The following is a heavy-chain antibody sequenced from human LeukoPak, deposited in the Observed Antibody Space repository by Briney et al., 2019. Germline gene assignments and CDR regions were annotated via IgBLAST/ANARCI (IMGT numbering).Heavy chain of an antibody. J-gene: IGHJ4*02. CDR3: ARDEPDYCSGGSCYVH. V-gene: IGHV1-18*01. CDR1: GYTFTSYG. Sequence: ASVKVSCKASGYTFTSYGTSWVRQAPGQGLEWMGWISAYNGNTNYAQKLQGRVTMTTDTSTSTAYMELRSLRSDDTAVYYCARDEPDYCSGGSCYVHWGQGTLVTVSS. D-gene: IGHD2-15*01. CDR2: ISAYNGNT.